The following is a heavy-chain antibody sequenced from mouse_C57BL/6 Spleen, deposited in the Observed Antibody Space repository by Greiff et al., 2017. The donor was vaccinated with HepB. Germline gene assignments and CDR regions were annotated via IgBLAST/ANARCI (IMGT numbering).Heavy chain of an antibody. D-gene: IGHD1-1*01. CDR1: GYTFTGYW. CDR3: ARSGPIYYDGSSFAWFAY. CDR2: ILPGSGST. J-gene: IGHJ3*01. V-gene: IGHV1-9*01. Sequence: QVQLQQSGAELMKPGASVKLSCKATGYTFTGYWIEWVKQRPGHGLEWIGEILPGSGSTNYNEKFKGKATFTADTSSNTAYMQLSSLTTEDSAIYYCARSGPIYYDGSSFAWFAYWGQGTLVTVSA.